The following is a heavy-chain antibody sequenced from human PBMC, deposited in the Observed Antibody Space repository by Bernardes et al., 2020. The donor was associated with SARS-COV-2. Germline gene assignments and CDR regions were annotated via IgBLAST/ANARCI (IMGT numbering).Heavy chain of an antibody. CDR3: AREPYEYTWGSYRHFDY. CDR2: FYSDGSRI. J-gene: IGHJ4*02. CDR1: GFTVSVYW. D-gene: IGHD3-16*02. V-gene: IGHV3-74*03. Sequence: GGSLRLSCAASGFTVSVYWLHWVRQSPGKGLVWVARFYSDGSRITYADSVRGRFTISRDNAKNSLYLQMNSLRAEDTAVYYCAREPYEYTWGSYRHFDYWGQGALVTVSS.